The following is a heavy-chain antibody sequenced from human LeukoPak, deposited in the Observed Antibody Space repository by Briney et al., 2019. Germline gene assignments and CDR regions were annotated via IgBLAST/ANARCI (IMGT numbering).Heavy chain of an antibody. CDR3: ASTGLYYDSSGWNY. J-gene: IGHJ4*02. CDR2: INHSGST. CDR1: GGSFSGYY. Sequence: PSETLSLTCAVYGGSFSGYYWSWIRQPPGKGLEWIGEINHSGSTNYTPSLKSRVTISVDTSKTQFSLKLSSVTAADTAVYYCASTGLYYDSSGWNYWGQGTLVTVSS. V-gene: IGHV4-34*01. D-gene: IGHD3-22*01.